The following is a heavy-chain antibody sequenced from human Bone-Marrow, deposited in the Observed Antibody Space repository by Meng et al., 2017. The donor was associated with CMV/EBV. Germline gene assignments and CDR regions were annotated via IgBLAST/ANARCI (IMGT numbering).Heavy chain of an antibody. CDR1: GFTLSSYA. D-gene: IGHD6-13*01. CDR2: ISGSGGST. V-gene: IGHV3-23*01. Sequence: GESLKISCAASGFTLSSYAMSWVRQAPGKGLEWVSAISGSGGSTYYADSVKGRFTISRDNSKNTLYLQMNSLRAEDTAVYYCAKGTIAAAEPENYYYYYGMDVWGQATTVTVSS. CDR3: AKGTIAAAEPENYYYYYGMDV. J-gene: IGHJ6*02.